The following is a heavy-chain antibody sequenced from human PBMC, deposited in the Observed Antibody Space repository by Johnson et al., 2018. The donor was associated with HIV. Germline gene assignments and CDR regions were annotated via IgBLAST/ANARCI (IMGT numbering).Heavy chain of an antibody. D-gene: IGHD4/OR15-4a*01. Sequence: VQLVESGGGLVQPGGSLRLSCAASGFTFSSYDMHWVRPATGNGLEWVSAIGTAGDTYYPGSVKGRFTTSRENAKNSLYLQMNSLRAEDTAVYYCARDRCSNNRCAYGGFDIWGQGTSVTVSS. CDR1: GFTFSSYD. J-gene: IGHJ3*02. CDR3: ARDRCSNNRCAYGGFDI. V-gene: IGHV3-13*01. CDR2: IGTAGDT.